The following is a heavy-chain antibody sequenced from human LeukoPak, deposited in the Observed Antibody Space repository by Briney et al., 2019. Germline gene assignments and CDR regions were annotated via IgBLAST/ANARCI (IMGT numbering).Heavy chain of an antibody. CDR1: GFTFSDYA. CDR3: ARRVGGTPDY. Sequence: GGSLRLSCAASGFTFSDYAVTWVRQAPGEGLEWVSAIGGDGRGKDYADSVKGRFIISRDNSKNTVFLQMNSLRAEDTALYYCARRVGGTPDYWGMGTLVTVSS. D-gene: IGHD1-26*01. CDR2: IGGDGRGK. V-gene: IGHV3-23*01. J-gene: IGHJ4*02.